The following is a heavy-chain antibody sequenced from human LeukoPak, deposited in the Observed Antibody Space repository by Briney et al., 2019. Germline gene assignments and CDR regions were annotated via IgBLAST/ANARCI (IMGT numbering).Heavy chain of an antibody. CDR2: IIPIFGTA. Sequence: SVKVSCKASGGTFSSYAISWVRQAPGQGLEWMGGIIPIFGTANYAQKFQGRVTITTDESTSTAYMELSSLRSEDTAVYYCAIGSVPFGVLNNWFDPWGQGTLVTVSS. CDR3: AIGSVPFGVLNNWFDP. V-gene: IGHV1-69*05. J-gene: IGHJ5*02. CDR1: GGTFSSYA. D-gene: IGHD3-3*01.